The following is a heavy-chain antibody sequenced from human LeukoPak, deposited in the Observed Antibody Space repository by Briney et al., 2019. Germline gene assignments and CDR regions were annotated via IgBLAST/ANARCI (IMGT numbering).Heavy chain of an antibody. CDR3: AKGRTPDITIFGVVITDFDY. V-gene: IGHV3-33*06. Sequence: PGRSLRLSCAASGFTFSSYGMHWVRQAPGKGLEWVAVIWYDGSNKYYADSVKGRFTISRDNSKNTLYLQMNSLRAEDTAVYYRAKGRTPDITIFGVVITDFDYWGQGTLVTVSS. J-gene: IGHJ4*02. CDR2: IWYDGSNK. D-gene: IGHD3-3*01. CDR1: GFTFSSYG.